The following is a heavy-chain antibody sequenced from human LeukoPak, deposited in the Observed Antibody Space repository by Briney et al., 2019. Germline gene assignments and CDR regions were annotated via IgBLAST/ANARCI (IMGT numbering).Heavy chain of an antibody. Sequence: GGSLRLSCAASGFPFNSHWMHWVRQAPGKGLVWVSRIYSDGSTTSYADSVKGRFTISRDNAKDTLYLQMNSLRAEDTAVYYCARDLCSTTSCSRFDPWGQGTLVTVAS. CDR2: IYSDGSTT. J-gene: IGHJ5*02. D-gene: IGHD2-2*01. CDR1: GFPFNSHW. V-gene: IGHV3-74*01. CDR3: ARDLCSTTSCSRFDP.